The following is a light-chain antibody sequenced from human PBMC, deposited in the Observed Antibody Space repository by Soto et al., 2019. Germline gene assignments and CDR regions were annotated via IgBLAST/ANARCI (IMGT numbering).Light chain of an antibody. CDR2: LEGSGSY. V-gene: IGLV4-60*02. J-gene: IGLJ3*02. Sequence: QPVLTQSSSASASLGSSVKLTCTLDSGHRSNIIAWHQQQPGKAPRYLMKLEGSGSYNKGSGVPDRFSGSSSGADRFLTISNLQFEDESDYYCETWDSHTRVFGGGTKLTVL. CDR3: ETWDSHTRV. CDR1: SGHRSNI.